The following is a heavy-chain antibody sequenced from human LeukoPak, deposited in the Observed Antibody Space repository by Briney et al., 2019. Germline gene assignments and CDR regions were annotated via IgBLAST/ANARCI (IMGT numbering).Heavy chain of an antibody. CDR3: AKDVGGRLGP. D-gene: IGHD1-26*01. V-gene: IGHV3-23*01. Sequence: GGSLRLSCAASGFTFSDYYMSWIRQAPGKGLDWVSTITHSGANTFYGDSVRGRFTISRNKSTNTLYLQMNSLTTEDTALYYCAKDVGGRLGPWGQGTLVTVSS. J-gene: IGHJ5*02. CDR2: ITHSGANT. CDR1: GFTFSDYY.